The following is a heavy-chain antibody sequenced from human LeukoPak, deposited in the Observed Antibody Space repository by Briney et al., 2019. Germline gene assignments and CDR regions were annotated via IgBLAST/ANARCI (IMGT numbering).Heavy chain of an antibody. J-gene: IGHJ3*02. Sequence: GGSLRLSCAASGFTFSSYGMHWVRQAPGKGLDWVAVISNDGSKKYYADSVKGRFTISRDNSKNTLYLQMNSLRAEDTAVYYCARTNRRAVVVTAMSAFDIWGQGTMVTVSS. D-gene: IGHD2-21*02. CDR3: ARTNRRAVVVTAMSAFDI. CDR2: ISNDGSKK. V-gene: IGHV3-30*03. CDR1: GFTFSSYG.